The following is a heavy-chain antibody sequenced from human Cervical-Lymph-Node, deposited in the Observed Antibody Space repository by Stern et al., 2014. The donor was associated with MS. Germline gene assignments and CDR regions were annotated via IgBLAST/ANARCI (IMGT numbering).Heavy chain of an antibody. D-gene: IGHD2-15*01. V-gene: IGHV3-7*01. Sequence: EVQLVESGGGLVQPGGSLRLSCAASGFTFSRHYMSWVRQVPGKGLEWVAKIKPDGSDKSYVDSVKGRFTISRDNAKNSLYLQMNSLTADDTAVYYCAKEEWWRCDPWGQGTLVTVSS. CDR1: GFTFSRHY. CDR2: IKPDGSDK. J-gene: IGHJ5*02. CDR3: AKEEWWRCDP.